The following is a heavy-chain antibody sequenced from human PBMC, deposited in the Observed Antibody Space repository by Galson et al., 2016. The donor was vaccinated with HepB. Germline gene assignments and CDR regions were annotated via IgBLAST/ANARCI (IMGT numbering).Heavy chain of an antibody. CDR3: AKFRGAVYEQYYMDA. CDR1: GFSVSSYA. D-gene: IGHD5/OR15-5a*01. CDR2: LGSSGRST. V-gene: IGHV3-23*01. Sequence: SLRLSCAASGFSVSSYAMSWVRQAPGKGLEWVSTLGSSGRSTYYTDSVKGRFTISADNSKNKVYLQMARLRADDTAVYYCAKFRGAVYEQYYMDAWGKGTAVTVSS. J-gene: IGHJ6*03.